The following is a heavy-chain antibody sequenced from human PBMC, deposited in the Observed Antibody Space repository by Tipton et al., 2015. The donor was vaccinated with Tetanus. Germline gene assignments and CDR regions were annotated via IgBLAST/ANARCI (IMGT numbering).Heavy chain of an antibody. D-gene: IGHD6-19*01. Sequence: TLSLTCNVSGGSISSSSYYWGWIRQPPGKGLEWIGSIYYSGSTYYNPSLKSRVTISVDTSTNQFSLSLTSVTAADTAVYYCARSSSGWGVLDYWGQGTLVTVSS. J-gene: IGHJ4*02. CDR1: GGSISSSSYY. CDR3: ARSSSGWGVLDY. CDR2: IYYSGST. V-gene: IGHV4-39*07.